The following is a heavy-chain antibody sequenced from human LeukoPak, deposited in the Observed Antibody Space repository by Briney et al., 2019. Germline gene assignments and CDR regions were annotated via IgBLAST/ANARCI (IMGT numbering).Heavy chain of an antibody. D-gene: IGHD5-18*01. V-gene: IGHV3-7*01. CDR2: IKQDGSEK. Sequence: AGGSLRLSCAASGFTFSSYWMSWVRQAPGKGLEWVANIKQDGSEKYYVDSVKGRFTISRDNAKNSLYLQMNSLRAEDTAVYYCARVIDGDTAMEPDYWGQGTLVTVSS. CDR3: ARVIDGDTAMEPDY. CDR1: GFTFSSYW. J-gene: IGHJ4*02.